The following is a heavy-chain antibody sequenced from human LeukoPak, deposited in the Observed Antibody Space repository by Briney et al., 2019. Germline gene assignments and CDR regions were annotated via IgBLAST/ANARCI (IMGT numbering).Heavy chain of an antibody. V-gene: IGHV3-23*01. D-gene: IGHD5-12*01. CDR3: AKGGYGDY. J-gene: IGHJ4*02. Sequence: GGSLRLSCAASGFTDGMSWVRQAPGKGLEWVSAISGSGDNTFYADSVKGRFTISRDNSKNTLYLQMNSLRAEDTAVYYCAKGGYGDYWGQGTLVTVSS. CDR2: ISGSGDNT. CDR1: GFTDG.